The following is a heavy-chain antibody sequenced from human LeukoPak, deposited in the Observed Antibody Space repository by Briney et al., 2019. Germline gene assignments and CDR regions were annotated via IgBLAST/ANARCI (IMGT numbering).Heavy chain of an antibody. CDR2: IYYSGST. CDR3: ARGYYDSSGNLFDP. Sequence: SETLSLTCTVSGGSISSYYWSWIRQPPGKGLEWIGYIYYSGSTNYNPSLKSRVTISVDTSKNQFSLKLSSVTAADTAVYYCARGYYDSSGNLFDPWGQGTLVTVSS. CDR1: GGSISSYY. J-gene: IGHJ5*02. V-gene: IGHV4-59*08. D-gene: IGHD3-22*01.